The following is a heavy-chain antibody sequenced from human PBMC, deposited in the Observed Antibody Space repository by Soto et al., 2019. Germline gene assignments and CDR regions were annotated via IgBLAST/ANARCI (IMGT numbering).Heavy chain of an antibody. V-gene: IGHV5-10-1*01. J-gene: IGHJ6*02. CDR1: GYSFTSYW. CDR3: AISYGKYYYALDV. CDR2: IGPSDSYT. Sequence: GESRKISCKGSGYSFTSYWITWVRQMPGKGLEWMGRIGPSDSYTNYSPSFQGHVTISPDKSIGTAYLQWSSLKASDTAMYYCAISYGKYYYALDVWGQGTTVTVSS. D-gene: IGHD4-17*01.